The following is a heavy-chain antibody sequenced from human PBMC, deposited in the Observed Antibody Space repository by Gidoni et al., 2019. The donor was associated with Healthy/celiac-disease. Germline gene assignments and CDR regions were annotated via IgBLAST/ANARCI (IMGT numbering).Heavy chain of an antibody. Sequence: QVQLQQWGAGLLKPSATLSLTCAVYGGYFSGYYWSWIRHPPGKGLEWIGEINHSGSTNYDPSLKSRVTISVDTSKNQFSLKLSSVTAADTAVYYCARGYYDFWSGYYGEWFDPWGQGTLVTVSS. J-gene: IGHJ5*02. CDR3: ARGYYDFWSGYYGEWFDP. D-gene: IGHD3-3*01. CDR2: INHSGST. V-gene: IGHV4-34*01. CDR1: GGYFSGYY.